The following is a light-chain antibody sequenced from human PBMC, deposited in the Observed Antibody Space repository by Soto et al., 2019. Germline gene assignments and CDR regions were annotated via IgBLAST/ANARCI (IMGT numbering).Light chain of an antibody. CDR3: QQLKSHPLS. J-gene: IGKJ4*01. CDR1: QDISSY. Sequence: DIPLTQSPSFLSASVGDRVTITCRTSQDISSYLAWYQQKPGKAPQLLISAACTWQSGVPSRFSGSGSATEFTLTISSLQPEDFATYSCQQLKSHPLSFGGGTKLEI. CDR2: AAC. V-gene: IGKV1-9*01.